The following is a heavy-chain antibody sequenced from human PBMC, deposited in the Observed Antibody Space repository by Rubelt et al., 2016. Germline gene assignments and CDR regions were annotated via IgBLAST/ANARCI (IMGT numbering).Heavy chain of an antibody. V-gene: IGHV4-34*01. CDR3: ARGLWEPTLEF. D-gene: IGHD1-14*01. CDR1: GGSFSNYY. CDR2: ITHSGST. Sequence: QVQLQQWGAGLLKPSETLSLTCAVYGGSFSNYYWNWIRQLPGKRLEWIGEITHSGSTNYNPSLKSRVTMAVDTPNNQFSLNMKAVTAADTALYDCARGLWEPTLEFWGQGTLVTVSS. J-gene: IGHJ4*02.